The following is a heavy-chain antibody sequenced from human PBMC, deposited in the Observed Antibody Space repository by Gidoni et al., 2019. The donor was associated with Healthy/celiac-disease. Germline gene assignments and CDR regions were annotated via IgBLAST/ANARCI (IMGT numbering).Heavy chain of an antibody. CDR2: IYYSGST. CDR1: GGSISSRDYY. J-gene: IGHJ6*02. Sequence: QVQLQESGPGLVKPSQTLSLTCTVSGGSISSRDYYWSWIRQPPGKGLEWIGYIYYSGSTYYNPSLKSRVTISVDTSKNQFSLKLSSVTAADTAVYYCARDTPPPERGYYYYYGMDVWGQGTTVTVSS. CDR3: ARDTPPPERGYYYYYGMDV. V-gene: IGHV4-30-4*01. D-gene: IGHD1-1*01.